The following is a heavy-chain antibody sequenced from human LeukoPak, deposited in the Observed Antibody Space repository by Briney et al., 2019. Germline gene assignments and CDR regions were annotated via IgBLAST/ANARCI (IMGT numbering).Heavy chain of an antibody. CDR1: GGTFSSYA. V-gene: IGHV1-69*04. Sequence: SVKVSCKAPGGTFSSYAISWVRQAPGQGLEWMGRIIPILGIANYAQKFQGRVTITADKSTSTAYMELSSLRSEDTAVYYCARVSSTPFGELLSSAFDIWGQGTMVTVSS. CDR3: ARVSSTPFGELLSSAFDI. J-gene: IGHJ3*02. D-gene: IGHD3-10*01. CDR2: IIPILGIA.